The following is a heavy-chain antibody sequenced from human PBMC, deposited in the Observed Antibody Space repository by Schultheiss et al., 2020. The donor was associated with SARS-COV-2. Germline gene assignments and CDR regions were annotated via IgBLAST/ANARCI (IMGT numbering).Heavy chain of an antibody. J-gene: IGHJ6*03. Sequence: GSLRLSCAASGFTFSSYAMHWVRQAPGKGLEWVAVISYDGSNKYYADSVKGRFTISRDNSKNTLYLQMNSLRAEDTAVYYCAKVPLRVPAARDYYYMDVWGKGTTVTVSS. V-gene: IGHV3-30*04. CDR1: GFTFSSYA. CDR3: AKVPLRVPAARDYYYMDV. CDR2: ISYDGSNK. D-gene: IGHD2-2*01.